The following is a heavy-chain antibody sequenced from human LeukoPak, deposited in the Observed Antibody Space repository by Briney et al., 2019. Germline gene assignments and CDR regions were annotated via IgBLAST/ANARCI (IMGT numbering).Heavy chain of an antibody. CDR1: GGSISSYY. CDR3: ARVGGTNYYYYGMDV. CDR2: IYDSGST. Sequence: SQTLSLTCTVSGGSISSYYWSWIRQPPGKGLEWIGYIYDSGSTNYNPSLKSRVTISVDTSKNQFSLKLSSVTAADTAVYYCARVGGTNYYYYGMDVWGQGTTVTVSS. D-gene: IGHD1-1*01. V-gene: IGHV4-59*01. J-gene: IGHJ6*02.